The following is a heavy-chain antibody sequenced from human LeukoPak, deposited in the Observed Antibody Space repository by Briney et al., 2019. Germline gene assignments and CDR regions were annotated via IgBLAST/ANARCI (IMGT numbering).Heavy chain of an antibody. V-gene: IGHV4-59*01. CDR2: IYYSGST. Sequence: PSETLSLTCTVSGGSISSYYWSWIRQPPGKGLEWIGYIYYSGSTNYNPSLKSRVTISVDTSKNQFSLKLSSVTAADTAVYYCARVGGIVVVPAAFDYWGQGTLVTVSS. CDR1: GGSISSYY. CDR3: ARVGGIVVVPAAFDY. J-gene: IGHJ4*02. D-gene: IGHD2-2*01.